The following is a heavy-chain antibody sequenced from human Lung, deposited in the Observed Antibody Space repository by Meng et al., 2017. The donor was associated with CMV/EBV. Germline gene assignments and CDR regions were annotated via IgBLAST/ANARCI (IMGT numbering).Heavy chain of an antibody. D-gene: IGHD1-1*01. CDR1: YGSVSSGSYY. CDR2: SYYSGST. Sequence: SXTLSLXCTVSYGSVSSGSYYWSWIRQPPGKGLEWIGYSYYSGSTNYNPSLKSRVTISIDTSKNQFSLKLSSVTAADTAVYYCARAPGYRSLYGMEVWGQGTXVTVSS. CDR3: ARAPGYRSLYGMEV. V-gene: IGHV4-61*01. J-gene: IGHJ6*02.